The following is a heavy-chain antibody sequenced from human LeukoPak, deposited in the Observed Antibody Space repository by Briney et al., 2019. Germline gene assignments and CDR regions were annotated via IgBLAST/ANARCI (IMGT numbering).Heavy chain of an antibody. Sequence: GGSLRLSCAASGFTFTTYWMSWVRQAPGKGLEWVANIKQDGSETYYLDPVKGRFTISRDNAKNSLYLQMNSLRAEDTAVYYCARDSSESYDKIDYWGQGTLVTVSS. CDR3: ARDSSESYDKIDY. V-gene: IGHV3-7*01. CDR2: IKQDGSET. D-gene: IGHD6-19*01. J-gene: IGHJ4*02. CDR1: GFTFTTYW.